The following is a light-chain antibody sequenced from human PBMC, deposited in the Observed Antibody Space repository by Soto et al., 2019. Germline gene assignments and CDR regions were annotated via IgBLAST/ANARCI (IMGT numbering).Light chain of an antibody. CDR3: QQYNSYPRT. V-gene: IGKV1-5*01. Sequence: DIQMTQSPSTLSASVGDRVTITCRASQSISSWLAWYQQKPGKAPKLLIYDASILESGVPSRFSGSGSGTEFTLTISSLQPDDFATYYCQQYNSYPRTFGGGTKVEIK. CDR2: DAS. CDR1: QSISSW. J-gene: IGKJ4*01.